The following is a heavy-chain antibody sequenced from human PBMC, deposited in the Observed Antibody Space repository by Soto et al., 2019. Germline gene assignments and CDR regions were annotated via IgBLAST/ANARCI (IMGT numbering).Heavy chain of an antibody. Sequence: PGGSLRLSCAASGFTFSSYGMHWVRQAPGKGLERVAVISYDGSNKYYADSVKGRFTISRDNSKNTLYLQMNSLRAEDMAVYYCAKDDPRLWLALNYWGQGTLVTVSS. CDR3: AKDDPRLWLALNY. CDR2: ISYDGSNK. J-gene: IGHJ4*02. D-gene: IGHD6-19*01. V-gene: IGHV3-30*18. CDR1: GFTFSSYG.